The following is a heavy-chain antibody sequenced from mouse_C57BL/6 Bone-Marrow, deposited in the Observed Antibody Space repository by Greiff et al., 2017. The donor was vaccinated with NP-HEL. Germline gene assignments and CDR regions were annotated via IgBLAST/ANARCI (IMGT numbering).Heavy chain of an antibody. D-gene: IGHD1-1*01. CDR3: ARPIYYYGSSNFDY. Sequence: QVQLQQPGAELVKPGASVKISCKASGYTFTSYWITWVKQRPGQGLEWIGDIYPGSGSTNYNEKFKSKATLTVDTSSSTAYMQLSSLTSEDSAVYYCARPIYYYGSSNFDYWGQGTTLTVSS. CDR2: IYPGSGST. CDR1: GYTFTSYW. J-gene: IGHJ2*01. V-gene: IGHV1-55*01.